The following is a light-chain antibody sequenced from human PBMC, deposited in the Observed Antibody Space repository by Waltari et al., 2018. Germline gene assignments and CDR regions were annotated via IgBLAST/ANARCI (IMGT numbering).Light chain of an antibody. CDR3: QTWDSGIDV. V-gene: IGLV4-69*01. Sequence: QVVLTQSPSASASLGASVKLTCTLSSGHNRDAIAWHQQQPEKAPRYLMKLTSDGTHTKGDGIPDRFSGSSSGAERYLTISSLRSEDEADYYCQTWDSGIDVFGGGTKLTVL. CDR2: LTSDGTH. J-gene: IGLJ3*02. CDR1: SGHNRDA.